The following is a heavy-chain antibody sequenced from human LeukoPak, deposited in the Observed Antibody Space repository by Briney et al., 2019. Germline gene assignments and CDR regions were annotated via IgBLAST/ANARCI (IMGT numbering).Heavy chain of an antibody. CDR3: TTDGPYYFDY. Sequence: GGSLRLSCAASGFTFSSYWMSWVRQAPGEGLEWVANIKQDGSEKYYVDSVKGRFTISRDNAKNSLYLQMNSLRAEDTAVYYCTTDGPYYFDYWGQGTLVTVSS. CDR2: IKQDGSEK. J-gene: IGHJ4*02. CDR1: GFTFSSYW. V-gene: IGHV3-7*03.